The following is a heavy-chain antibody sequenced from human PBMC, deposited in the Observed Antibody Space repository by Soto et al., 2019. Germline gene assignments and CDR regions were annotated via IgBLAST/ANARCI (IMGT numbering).Heavy chain of an antibody. Sequence: SETLSLTCAVSGGSISSGLSSWSWMGQPPGKGLEWIGYIYHSGSSSYNPSLKGRVTISIDKSKNHFSLNLTSVTAADTAVYYCGREVGDFVGRRIDIWGQGNLVTVSS. CDR1: GGSISSGLSS. CDR3: GREVGDFVGRRIDI. CDR2: IYHSGSS. J-gene: IGHJ1*01. D-gene: IGHD4-17*01. V-gene: IGHV4-30-2*01.